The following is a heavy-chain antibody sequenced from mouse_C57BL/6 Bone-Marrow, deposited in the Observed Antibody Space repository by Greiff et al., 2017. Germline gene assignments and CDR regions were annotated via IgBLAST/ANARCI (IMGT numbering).Heavy chain of an antibody. CDR1: GYTFTSYW. CDR2: IYPGNSDP. Sequence: EVQLQQSGTVLARPGASVKMSCKTSGYTFTSYWMHWVKQRPGQGLEWIGAIYPGNSDPSYNQKFKGKAKLTAVTSASTAYLELSRLTNEDSAVXYCTRRITTVVATADYWGQGTTLTVSS. D-gene: IGHD1-1*01. V-gene: IGHV1-5*01. CDR3: TRRITTVVATADY. J-gene: IGHJ2*01.